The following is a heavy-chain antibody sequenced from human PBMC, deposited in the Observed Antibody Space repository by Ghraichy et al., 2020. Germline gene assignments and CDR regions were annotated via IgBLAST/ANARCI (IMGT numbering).Heavy chain of an antibody. CDR3: ARQGVVVPAAMLTYYYGMDV. V-gene: IGHV4-39*01. CDR1: GGSISSSSYY. D-gene: IGHD2-2*01. CDR2: IYYSGST. J-gene: IGHJ6*02. Sequence: SETLSLTCTVSGGSISSSSYYWGWIRQPPGKGLEWIGSIYYSGSTYYNPSLKSRVTISVDTSKNQFSLKLSSVTAADTAVYYCARQGVVVPAAMLTYYYGMDVWGQGTTVTVSS.